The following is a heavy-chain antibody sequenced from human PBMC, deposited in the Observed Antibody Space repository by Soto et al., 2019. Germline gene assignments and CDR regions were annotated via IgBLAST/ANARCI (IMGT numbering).Heavy chain of an antibody. D-gene: IGHD2-15*01. CDR1: GYTFTSYG. J-gene: IGHJ6*02. CDR3: ARDTGYCSGGSCYSGYYGMDL. CDR2: ISAYNGNT. V-gene: IGHV1-18*01. Sequence: QAQLVQSGAEVKKPGASVKVSCKASGYTFTSYGISWVRQAPGQGLEWMGWISAYNGNTNYAQKLQGRVTMTTDTSTSTAYMELRSLRSDDTAVYYCARDTGYCSGGSCYSGYYGMDLWGQGTTVTVSS.